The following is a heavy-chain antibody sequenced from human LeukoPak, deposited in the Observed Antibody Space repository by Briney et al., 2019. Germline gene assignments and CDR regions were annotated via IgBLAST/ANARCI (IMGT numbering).Heavy chain of an antibody. CDR2: ISSSSYI. CDR1: GFTFSSYS. J-gene: IGHJ4*02. V-gene: IGHV3-21*01. D-gene: IGHD3-10*01. Sequence: GGSLRLSCAASGFTFSSYSMNWVRQAPGKGLEWVSSISSSSYIYYADSVKGRFTISRDNAKNSLYLQMNSLRAEDTAVYYCARSPPVRGVIPFDYWGQGTLVTVSS. CDR3: ARSPPVRGVIPFDY.